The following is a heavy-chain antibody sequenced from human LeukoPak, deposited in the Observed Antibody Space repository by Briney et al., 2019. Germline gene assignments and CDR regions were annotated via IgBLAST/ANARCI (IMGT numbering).Heavy chain of an antibody. CDR1: GYTFTSYG. V-gene: IGHV1-18*01. D-gene: IGHD1-26*01. CDR2: ISAYNGNT. J-gene: IGHJ4*02. Sequence: ASVKVSCKASGYTFTSYGISWVRQAPGQGLEWMGWISAYNGNTNYAQKLQGRVTMTTDTSTSTAYMELRSLRSDDTAVYYCARDVLLDSWSYRFEYWGQGTLVTVSS. CDR3: ARDVLLDSWSYRFEY.